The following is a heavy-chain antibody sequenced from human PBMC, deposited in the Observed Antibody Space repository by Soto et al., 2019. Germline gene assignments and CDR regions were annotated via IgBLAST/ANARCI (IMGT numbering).Heavy chain of an antibody. D-gene: IGHD3-16*02. CDR3: ARVLGYDYVWGSYRFDP. Sequence: QVQLVQSGAEVKKPGSSVKVSCKASGGTFSSYAISWVRQAPGQGLEWMGGIIPIFGTANYAQKFQGRVTINEDEYTSTAYMELSSLRSEDTAVYYCARVLGYDYVWGSYRFDPWGPGTLVTVS. V-gene: IGHV1-69*01. CDR2: IIPIFGTA. CDR1: GGTFSSYA. J-gene: IGHJ5*02.